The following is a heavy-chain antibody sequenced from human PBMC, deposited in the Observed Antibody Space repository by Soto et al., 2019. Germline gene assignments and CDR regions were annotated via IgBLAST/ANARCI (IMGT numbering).Heavy chain of an antibody. CDR2: ISGIGGST. CDR1: GFTFTDYA. CDR3: ARGSSGYISSWYYFDY. J-gene: IGHJ4*02. Sequence: GGSLRLSCAASGFTFTDYALSWVRQAPGKGLEWVATISGIGGSTYLADSVKGRLSISRDNSKNTVSLLMNSLRAEDTAVYFCARGSSGYISSWYYFDYWGRGTLVNV. V-gene: IGHV3-23*01. D-gene: IGHD6-13*01.